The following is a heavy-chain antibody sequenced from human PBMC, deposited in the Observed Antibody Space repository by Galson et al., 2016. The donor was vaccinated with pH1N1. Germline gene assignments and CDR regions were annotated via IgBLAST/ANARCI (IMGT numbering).Heavy chain of an antibody. CDR1: GFTFGDYA. V-gene: IGHV3-23*01. J-gene: IGHJ4*02. Sequence: SLRLSCAASGFTFGDYAMRWVRQAPGKGLEYVSSISTSSGTTYYGDSVRGRFTISRDNSKNTVYLQMNSLRAEDTAIYYCPKARVGNYYFDYWGQRSLVTVSS. CDR3: PKARVGNYYFDY. D-gene: IGHD1-7*01. CDR2: ISTSSGTT.